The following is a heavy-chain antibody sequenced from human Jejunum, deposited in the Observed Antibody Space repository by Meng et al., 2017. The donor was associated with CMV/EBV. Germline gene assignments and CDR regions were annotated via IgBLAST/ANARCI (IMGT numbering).Heavy chain of an antibody. V-gene: IGHV1-18*01. CDR1: GFIFTSFA. CDR2: IRAYNGNT. J-gene: IGHJ4*02. D-gene: IGHD2-2*01. CDR3: ARFYCSSTSCPHVLFDY. Sequence: VQLVQSGAEVKEPGASVQVSAEAFGFIFTSFAISWIRQAPGQGLQYMGWIRAYNGNTNYAQELQGRVTMTTDTTTSTAYMELRSLRFDDTAVYYCARFYCSSTSCPHVLFDYWGQGTLVTVSS.